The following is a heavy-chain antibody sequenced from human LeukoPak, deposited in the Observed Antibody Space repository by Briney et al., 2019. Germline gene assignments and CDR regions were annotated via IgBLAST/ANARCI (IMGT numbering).Heavy chain of an antibody. D-gene: IGHD3-10*01. CDR3: ARGPSYGSGSYNIYGIDY. J-gene: IGHJ4*02. V-gene: IGHV1-8*01. CDR2: MNPNSANT. Sequence: GASVKVSCKASGYTFTSYDINWVRQATGQGLEWMGWMNPNSANTGYAQKLQGRVTMTRDTSISTAYMELSNLTSEDTAVYYCARGPSYGSGSYNIYGIDYWGQGTLVTVSS. CDR1: GYTFTSYD.